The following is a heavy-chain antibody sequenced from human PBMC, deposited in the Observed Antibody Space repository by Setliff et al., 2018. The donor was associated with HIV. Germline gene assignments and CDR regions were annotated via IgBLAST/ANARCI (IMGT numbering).Heavy chain of an antibody. D-gene: IGHD1-20*01. CDR2: IIPIFGTA. CDR3: ATSYKLTGTTTFDY. J-gene: IGHJ4*02. V-gene: IGHV1-69*06. Sequence: GASVKVSCKASGGTFSSYAISWVRQAPGQGLEWMGGIIPIFGTANYAQKFQGRVTITADKSTSTAYMELSSLTSEDTAVYFCATSYKLTGTTTFDYWGQGTLVTVSS. CDR1: GGTFSSYA.